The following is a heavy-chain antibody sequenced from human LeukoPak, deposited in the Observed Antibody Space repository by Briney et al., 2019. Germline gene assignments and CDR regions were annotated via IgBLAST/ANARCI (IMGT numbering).Heavy chain of an antibody. CDR1: GYTFTGYY. CDR2: INPNSGGT. CDR3: ARDPHEFSSGWSHFDY. V-gene: IGHV1-2*02. D-gene: IGHD6-19*01. Sequence: ASVKVSCKASGYTFTGYYMHWVRQAPGQGLEWMGWINPNSGGTNYAQKLQGRVTMTTDTSTSTAYMELRSLRSDDTAVYYCARDPHEFSSGWSHFDYWGHGTLVTVSS. J-gene: IGHJ4*01.